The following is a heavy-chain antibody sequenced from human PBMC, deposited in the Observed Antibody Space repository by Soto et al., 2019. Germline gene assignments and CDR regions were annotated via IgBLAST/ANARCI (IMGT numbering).Heavy chain of an antibody. CDR2: IYYSGST. D-gene: IGHD3-22*01. V-gene: IGHV4-61*01. J-gene: IGHJ6*02. CDR1: GGSVRRGSYY. CDR3: ASGVSSGYYYSSYYYYGMEV. Sequence: SETLSLTCTVSGGSVRRGSYYWSRIRQPPGEGLEWIGCIYYSGSTNYNPSLKSSVTISVATTKNPFSLNLSSVTAAATSVYYCASGVSSGYYYSSYYYYGMEVWGQGTTVTVSS.